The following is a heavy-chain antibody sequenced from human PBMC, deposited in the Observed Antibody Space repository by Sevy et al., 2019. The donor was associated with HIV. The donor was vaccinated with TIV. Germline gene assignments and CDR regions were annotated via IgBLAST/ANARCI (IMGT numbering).Heavy chain of an antibody. J-gene: IGHJ6*02. CDR2: INPNSGGT. CDR3: ARNEGSSWDLLHYYGMDV. D-gene: IGHD6-13*01. Sequence: ASVKVASKASGYTFTGYYMHWVRQAPGQGLEWMGRINPNSGGTNYAQKFQGRVTMTRDTSISTAYMELIRLRSDDTAVYYCARNEGSSWDLLHYYGMDVWGQGTTVTVSS. CDR1: GYTFTGYY. V-gene: IGHV1-2*06.